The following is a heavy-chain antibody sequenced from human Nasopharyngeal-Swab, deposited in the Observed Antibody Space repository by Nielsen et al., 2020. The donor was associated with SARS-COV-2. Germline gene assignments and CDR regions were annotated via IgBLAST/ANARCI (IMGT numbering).Heavy chain of an antibody. CDR2: IYTSGST. V-gene: IGHV4-61*02. J-gene: IGHJ6*03. CDR3: ARGLRGVTTYYYYYYMDV. D-gene: IGHD4-17*01. CDR1: GGSISSGSYY. Sequence: SETLSLTCTVSGGSISSGSYYWSWIRQPAGKGLEWIGRIYTSGSTNYNPSLKSRVTISVDTSKNQFSLKLSSVTAADTAVYYCARGLRGVTTYYYYYYMDVWGKGTTVIVSS.